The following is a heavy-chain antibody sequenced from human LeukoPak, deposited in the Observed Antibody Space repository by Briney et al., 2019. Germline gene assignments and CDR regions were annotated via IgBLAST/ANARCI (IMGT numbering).Heavy chain of an antibody. Sequence: SETLSLTCTVSGGSISSSSYYWGWIRQPPGKGLEWIGRIYTSGSTNYNPSLKSRVTISVDTSKNQFSLNLSSVTAADTAVYYCAGVGILIVWYDAFDIWGQGTMVTVSS. CDR2: IYTSGST. V-gene: IGHV4-39*07. CDR1: GGSISSSSYY. CDR3: AGVGILIVWYDAFDI. D-gene: IGHD3-9*01. J-gene: IGHJ3*02.